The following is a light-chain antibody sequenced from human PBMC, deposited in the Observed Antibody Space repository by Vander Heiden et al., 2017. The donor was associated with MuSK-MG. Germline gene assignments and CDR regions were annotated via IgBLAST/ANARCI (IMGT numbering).Light chain of an antibody. CDR2: DDS. J-gene: IGLJ2*01. Sequence: GQTARITCGGDNIGSKNVHWYQQKPGQAPVLVVFDDSDRPSGIPERFSGSNSGNTATLTISRVEAGDEADFYCQVWDSSRDLVVFGGGTKVTGL. V-gene: IGLV3-21*02. CDR1: NIGSKN. CDR3: QVWDSSRDLVV.